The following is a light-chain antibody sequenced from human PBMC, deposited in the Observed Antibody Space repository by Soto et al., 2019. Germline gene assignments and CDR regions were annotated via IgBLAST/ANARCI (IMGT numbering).Light chain of an antibody. V-gene: IGKV3-20*01. J-gene: IGKJ5*01. CDR1: QTVYSDY. Sequence: EIMLTQSPGTLSLYPGERALLSCRASQTVYSDYLAWYQQKPGQAPRLLISGASTRAPDIPNRFSGSGSGTEFTLTISRLEPEDFAVYFCQQYGDSTPITFGQGTRLEIK. CDR3: QQYGDSTPIT. CDR2: GAS.